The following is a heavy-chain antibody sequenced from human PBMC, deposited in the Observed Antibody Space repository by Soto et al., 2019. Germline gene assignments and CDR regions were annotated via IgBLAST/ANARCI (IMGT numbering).Heavy chain of an antibody. D-gene: IGHD4-17*01. CDR2: IYYSGST. CDR1: GGSISSSSYY. CDR3: ASTVTTRKTYYYYGMDV. Sequence: SETLSLTCTVSGGSISSSSYYWGWIRQPPGKGLEWIGSIYYSGSTYYNPSLKSRVTISVDTSKNQFSLKLSSVTAADTAVYYCASTVTTRKTYYYYGMDVWGQGTTVTAP. J-gene: IGHJ6*02. V-gene: IGHV4-39*01.